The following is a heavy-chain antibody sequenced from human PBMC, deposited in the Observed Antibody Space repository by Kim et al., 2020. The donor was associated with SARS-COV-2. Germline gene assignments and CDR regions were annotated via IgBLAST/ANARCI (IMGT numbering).Heavy chain of an antibody. D-gene: IGHD2-2*01. Sequence: VKGRFTISRDNAKNSLYLQMNSLRDEDTAVYYCARDRNIVVVPAAGVMDYWGQGTLVTVSS. CDR3: ARDRNIVVVPAAGVMDY. V-gene: IGHV3-48*02. J-gene: IGHJ4*02.